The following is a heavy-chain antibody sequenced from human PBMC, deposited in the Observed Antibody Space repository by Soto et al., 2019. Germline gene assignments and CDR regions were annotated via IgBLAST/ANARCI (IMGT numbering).Heavy chain of an antibody. CDR3: ARVGRVTVIRDHFHFFDLDV. D-gene: IGHD2-21*02. CDR1: GGSISSSSYD. Sequence: SETLSLTCTVSGGSISSSSYDWGWIRQPPGKGLEWIGSIYYSGSTYYNPSLKSRVTISVDTSKNQFSLKLSSVTAADTGLYYCARVGRVTVIRDHFHFFDLDVWGQGTTVTVSS. J-gene: IGHJ6*01. CDR2: IYYSGST. V-gene: IGHV4-39*01.